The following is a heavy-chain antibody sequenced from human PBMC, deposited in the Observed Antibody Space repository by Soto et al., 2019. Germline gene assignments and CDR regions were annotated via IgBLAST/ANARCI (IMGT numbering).Heavy chain of an antibody. D-gene: IGHD3-3*01. CDR3: AILGGIFGVATGLDLGY. CDR1: GYTFTSYY. J-gene: IGHJ4*02. Sequence: ASVKVSCKASGYTFTSYYMHWVRQAPGQGLEWMGIINPSGGSTSYAQKFQGRVTMTRDTSTSTVYMELSSLRSEDTAVYYCAILGGIFGVATGLDLGYWGQGTLVTVSS. CDR2: INPSGGST. V-gene: IGHV1-46*01.